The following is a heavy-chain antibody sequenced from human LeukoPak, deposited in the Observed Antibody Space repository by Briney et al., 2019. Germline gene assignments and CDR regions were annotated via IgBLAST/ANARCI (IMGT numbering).Heavy chain of an antibody. Sequence: SETLSLTCTVSGGSISSSSYYWGWIRQPPGKGLEWIGSIYYSGGTYYNPSLKSRVTISVDTSKNQFSLKLSSVTAADTAVYYCARVTLSSGYFYYFDYWGQGTLVTVSS. V-gene: IGHV4-39*07. CDR2: IYYSGGT. J-gene: IGHJ4*02. D-gene: IGHD3-22*01. CDR3: ARVTLSSGYFYYFDY. CDR1: GGSISSSSYY.